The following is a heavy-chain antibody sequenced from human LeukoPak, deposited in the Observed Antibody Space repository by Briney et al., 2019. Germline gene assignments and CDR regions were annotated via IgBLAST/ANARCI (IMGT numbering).Heavy chain of an antibody. D-gene: IGHD4-17*01. Sequence: GRSLRLSCAASGFTFSSYGMHWVRQAPGKGLEWVAVISNDGSNEYYADSVKGRFTISRDNSKNTLYLQMNSLRAEDTAVYYCARDDGVTTVTTEPDYWGQGTLVTVSS. J-gene: IGHJ4*02. CDR2: ISNDGSNE. V-gene: IGHV3-30*03. CDR1: GFTFSSYG. CDR3: ARDDGVTTVTTEPDY.